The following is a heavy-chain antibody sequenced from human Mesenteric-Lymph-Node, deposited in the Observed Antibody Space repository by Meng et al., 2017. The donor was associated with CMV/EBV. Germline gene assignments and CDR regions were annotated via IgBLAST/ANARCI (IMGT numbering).Heavy chain of an antibody. CDR2: ISWNSGSI. Sequence: SLKISCAASGFTFDDYAMHWVRQAPGKGLEWVSGISWNSGSIGYADSVKGRFTISRDNAKNSLYLQMNSLRAEDTALYYCARRVYDILTGYYSGIDVWGQGTTVTVSS. CDR3: ARRVYDILTGYYSGIDV. J-gene: IGHJ6*02. CDR1: GFTFDDYA. D-gene: IGHD3-9*01. V-gene: IGHV3-9*01.